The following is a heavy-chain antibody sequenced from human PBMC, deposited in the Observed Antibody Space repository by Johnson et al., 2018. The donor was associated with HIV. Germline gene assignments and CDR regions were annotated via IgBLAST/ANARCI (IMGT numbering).Heavy chain of an antibody. D-gene: IGHD1-26*01. CDR1: GFTSDDYG. V-gene: IGHV3-23*04. J-gene: IGHJ3*02. Sequence: VQLVESGGGVVRPGGSLKLSCAASGFTSDDYGMSWVRQAAGKGLEWVSAISGSGGSTYYADSVKGRFTISRDNSKNTLYLQMNSLRAEDTAVYYCARAGSSSAFDIWGQGTMVTVSS. CDR3: ARAGSSSAFDI. CDR2: ISGSGGST.